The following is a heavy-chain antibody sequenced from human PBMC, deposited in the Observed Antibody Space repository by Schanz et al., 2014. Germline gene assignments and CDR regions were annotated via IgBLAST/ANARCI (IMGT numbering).Heavy chain of an antibody. CDR1: GYRFTTYY. V-gene: IGHV1-2*06. D-gene: IGHD6-19*01. CDR2: IHPNSGGT. J-gene: IGHJ4*02. Sequence: QVQLVQSGPEVKKPGASVKVSCKASGYRFTTYYLHWVRQAPGQGLEWMGRIHPNSGGTDYTQKFQGRVTMTRDTSITTAYMELSGLTSDDTAVYYCARGLVRYFHYWGQGTLVTVSS. CDR3: ARGLVRYFHY.